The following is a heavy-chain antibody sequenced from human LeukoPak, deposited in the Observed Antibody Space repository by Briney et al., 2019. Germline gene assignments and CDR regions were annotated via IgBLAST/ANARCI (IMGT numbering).Heavy chain of an antibody. CDR3: ARVYYSSSYDYWYFDL. CDR2: IRYSGST. CDR1: GDSLSSGGYS. D-gene: IGHD6-13*01. V-gene: IGHV4-30-4*07. J-gene: IGHJ2*01. Sequence: PSETLSLTCEVSGDSLSSGGYSWSWIRQPPGKGLEWIGYIRYSGSTYYNPSLKSRLTMSVEASKTQFSLRLSSVTAADTAVYYCARVYYSSSYDYWYFDLWGRATLVTVSS.